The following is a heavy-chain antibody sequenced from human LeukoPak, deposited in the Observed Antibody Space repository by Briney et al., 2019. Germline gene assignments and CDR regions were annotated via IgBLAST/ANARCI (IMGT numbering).Heavy chain of an antibody. CDR3: TTVMASYYDTSGYYFDALDI. CDR2: IKSKTDGGTT. Sequence: GGSLRLSCAASGFTFSNAWMSWVRQAPGKGLEWVGHIKSKTDGGTTDYAAPVKGRFTISRDDSKNTLYLQMNSLKTEDTAVYYCTTVMASYYDTSGYYFDALDIWGQGTMVTVSS. V-gene: IGHV3-15*01. CDR1: GFTFSNAW. J-gene: IGHJ3*02. D-gene: IGHD3-22*01.